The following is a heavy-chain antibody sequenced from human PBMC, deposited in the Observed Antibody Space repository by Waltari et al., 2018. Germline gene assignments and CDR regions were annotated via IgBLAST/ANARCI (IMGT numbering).Heavy chain of an antibody. CDR2: ISSSGSTI. V-gene: IGHV3-48*03. J-gene: IGHJ5*02. CDR3: ARERGTNGVLNWFDP. Sequence: EVQLVESGGGLVQPGGSLRLSCAASGFTFSSYEMNWVRQAPGKGLEWVSYISSSGSTIYYADCVKGRFTISKDNAKNSLFLQMNSLRAEDTAVYYCARERGTNGVLNWFDPWGQGTLVTVSS. CDR1: GFTFSSYE. D-gene: IGHD2-8*01.